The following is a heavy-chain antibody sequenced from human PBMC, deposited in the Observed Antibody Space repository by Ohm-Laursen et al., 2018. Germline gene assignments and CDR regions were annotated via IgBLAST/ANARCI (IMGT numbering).Heavy chain of an antibody. CDR2: INTEDQT. J-gene: IGHJ4*02. V-gene: IGHV3-66*01. CDR1: GFIVNSNH. CDR3: ARASSSIAVAGLDY. D-gene: IGHD6-19*01. Sequence: SLRLSCAASGFIVNSNHMSWVRQAPGKGLEWVSVINTEDQTFYLNSVKGRFSISRDNSKNTVYLQMNSLRVEDTAVYYCARASSSIAVAGLDYWGQGTLVTVSS.